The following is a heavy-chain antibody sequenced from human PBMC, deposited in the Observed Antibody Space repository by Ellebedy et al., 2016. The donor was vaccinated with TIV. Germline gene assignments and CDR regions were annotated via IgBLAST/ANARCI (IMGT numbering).Heavy chain of an antibody. CDR1: GYTFTSYD. Sequence: ASVKVSXXASGYTFTSYDIIWVRQATGQGLEWMGWMIPNSGYTVYAQNFQGRVTMTRDTSTSTVYMELSSLRSEDTALYYCARDHVGSYLDWGQGTLVTVSS. CDR2: MIPNSGYT. CDR3: ARDHVGSYLD. J-gene: IGHJ4*02. D-gene: IGHD1-26*01. V-gene: IGHV1-8*01.